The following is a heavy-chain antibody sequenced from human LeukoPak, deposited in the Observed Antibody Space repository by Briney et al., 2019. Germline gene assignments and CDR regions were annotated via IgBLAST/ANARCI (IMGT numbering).Heavy chain of an antibody. CDR2: IYYSGST. J-gene: IGHJ4*02. D-gene: IGHD5-18*01. CDR1: GGSISSSTYY. Sequence: KTSETLSLTCTVSGGSISSSTYYWGWIRQPPGKGLECIGTIYYSGSTNYNPSLKSRVSMSVDTSKNQFSLKLSSVTAADTAVYYCASSGYSYGYRDYWGQGTLVTVSS. CDR3: ASSGYSYGYRDY. V-gene: IGHV4-39*01.